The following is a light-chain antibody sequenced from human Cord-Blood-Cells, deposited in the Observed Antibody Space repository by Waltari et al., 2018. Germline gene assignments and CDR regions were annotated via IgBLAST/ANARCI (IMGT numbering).Light chain of an antibody. J-gene: IGLJ3*02. CDR3: SSSTSSSTNWV. CDR1: SSDVGGYNY. CDR2: DVS. V-gene: IGLV2-14*01. Sequence: QSALTQPASASGSPGQSITISCTGTSSDVGGYNYVSWYQQQPGKAPNLMIYDVSNRPSGVSNRLSGSKSGNTASLTISGLQAEDEADYYCSSSTSSSTNWVFGGGTKLTVL.